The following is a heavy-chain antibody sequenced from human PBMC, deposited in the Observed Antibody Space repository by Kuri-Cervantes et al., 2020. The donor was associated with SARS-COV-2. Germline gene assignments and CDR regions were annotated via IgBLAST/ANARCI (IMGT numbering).Heavy chain of an antibody. CDR1: GFTFSSYG. D-gene: IGHD1-1*01. Sequence: GGSLRLSCAASGFTFSSYGMHWVRQAPGKGLEWVAVIPYDGSNKYYADSVKGRFTISRDNSKNTLYLQMNSLRAEDTAVYYCVRDGDHWNFDYWGQGTLVTVSS. CDR2: IPYDGSNK. J-gene: IGHJ4*02. V-gene: IGHV3-30*03. CDR3: VRDGDHWNFDY.